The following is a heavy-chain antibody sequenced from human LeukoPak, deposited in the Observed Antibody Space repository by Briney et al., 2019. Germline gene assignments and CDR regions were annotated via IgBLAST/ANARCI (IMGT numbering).Heavy chain of an antibody. CDR2: ISSSSSYI. CDR1: GFTFSSYS. Sequence: GGSLRLSCAASGFTFSSYSMNWVRQAPGKGLEWVSSISSSSSYIYYADSVKGRFTISRDNAKNSLYLQMNSLRVEDTAVYYCARDRFEDYGDTELGYWGQGALVTVSS. J-gene: IGHJ4*02. V-gene: IGHV3-21*06. CDR3: ARDRFEDYGDTELGY. D-gene: IGHD4-17*01.